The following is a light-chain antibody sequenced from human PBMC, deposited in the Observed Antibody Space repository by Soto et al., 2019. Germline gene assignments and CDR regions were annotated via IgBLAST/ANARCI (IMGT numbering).Light chain of an antibody. J-gene: IGLJ1*01. V-gene: IGLV2-23*01. CDR1: SGDVGSYHL. CDR2: EDT. Sequence: QSVLTQPASVSGSPGQSITISCTGTSGDVGSYHLVSWHQQHPGKAPQLLIYEDTKRPSGVSYRFSVSKSGNTASLKISGLQAEDEADYSCCSYAGSGMYVFGSGTKVTVL. CDR3: CSYAGSGMYV.